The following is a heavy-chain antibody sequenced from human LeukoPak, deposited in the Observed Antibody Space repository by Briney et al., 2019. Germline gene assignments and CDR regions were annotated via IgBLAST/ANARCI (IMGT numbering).Heavy chain of an antibody. J-gene: IGHJ5*01. CDR3: ARERGDYDSDNWFDS. Sequence: PSETLSLTCTVSGASIRSYFWSWIRQLPGKGLEWIGYIYYGGGTNYNPSFESRITISVDTSKNRISLNLTSVTASDTAIYYCARERGDYDSDNWFDSWGQGTLVTVSS. CDR1: GASIRSYF. V-gene: IGHV4-59*01. D-gene: IGHD4-17*01. CDR2: IYYGGGT.